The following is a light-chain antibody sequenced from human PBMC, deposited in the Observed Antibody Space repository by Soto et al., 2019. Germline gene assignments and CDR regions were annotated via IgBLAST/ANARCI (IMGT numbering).Light chain of an antibody. V-gene: IGLV2-14*03. CDR3: NSNTTSKPLV. CDR2: DVT. Sequence: QSVLTQPASVSGSPGQSITISCTGTSSDVGAYNFVSWYQQHPGKAPKLMIYDVTNQPSGVSSRFSGSKSGNTASLAISGLPGEGEGDYYFNSNTTSKPLVLGGGTKLTVL. J-gene: IGLJ2*01. CDR1: SSDVGAYNF.